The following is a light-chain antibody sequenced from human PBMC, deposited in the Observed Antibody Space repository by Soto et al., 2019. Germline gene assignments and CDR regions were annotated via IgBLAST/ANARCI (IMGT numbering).Light chain of an antibody. CDR2: SSD. CDR3: AVWDDSLKNPV. J-gene: IGLJ3*02. Sequence: QSVLTQPPSASGTPGQTVTISCSGSSSNIGGHTVNWYRQLPGTAPKLLIYSSDQRSSGVPDRFSGSRSGTSASLAISGLQSEDEADYYCAVWDDSLKNPVFGGGTKLTVL. V-gene: IGLV1-44*01. CDR1: SSNIGGHT.